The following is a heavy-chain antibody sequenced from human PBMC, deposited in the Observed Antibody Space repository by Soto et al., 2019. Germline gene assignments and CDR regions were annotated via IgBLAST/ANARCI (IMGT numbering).Heavy chain of an antibody. V-gene: IGHV1-3*01. J-gene: IGHJ4*02. Sequence: ASVKFSCKASGYTFTSYAMHWVRQAPGQMLECMVWINAGNGNKKYXXKFQGRVXXTWDTSASTAXMELSXLRSEDTAVYYCARAVGGPTSKLDYWRQGTLVTVSS. CDR1: GYTFTSYA. D-gene: IGHD3-16*01. CDR2: INAGNGNK. CDR3: ARAVGGPTSKLDY.